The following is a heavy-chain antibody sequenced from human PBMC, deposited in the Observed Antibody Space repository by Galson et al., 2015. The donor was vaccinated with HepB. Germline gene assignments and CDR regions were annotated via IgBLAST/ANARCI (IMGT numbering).Heavy chain of an antibody. CDR2: INAGNGNT. J-gene: IGHJ6*02. Sequence: SVKVSCKASGYTFTSYAMHWVRQAPGQRLEWMGWINAGNGNTKYSQKFQGRVTITRDTSASTAYMELSSLRSEDTAVYYCARDPVVAHYYYYGMDVWGQGTTVTVSS. CDR1: GYTFTSYA. V-gene: IGHV1-3*01. D-gene: IGHD2-2*01. CDR3: ARDPVVAHYYYYGMDV.